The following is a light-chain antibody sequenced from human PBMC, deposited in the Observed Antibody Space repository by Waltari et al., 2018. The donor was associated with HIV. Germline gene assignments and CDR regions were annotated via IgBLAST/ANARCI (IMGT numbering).Light chain of an antibody. V-gene: IGLV1-40*01. J-gene: IGLJ2*01. Sequence: QSVLTQPPSVSGAPGQRVTMSCTGSSSNIGAGYDVHWYQQLPGTAPKRLIYGDSNRPSGVPDRFSGSKSGTSASLAITGLQSEDEADYYCQSYDSSLSGSVFGGGTKLTVL. CDR1: SSNIGAGYD. CDR3: QSYDSSLSGSV. CDR2: GDS.